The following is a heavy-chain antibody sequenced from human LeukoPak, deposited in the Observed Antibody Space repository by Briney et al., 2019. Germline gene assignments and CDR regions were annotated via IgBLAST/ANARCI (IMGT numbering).Heavy chain of an antibody. Sequence: QASETLSLTCTVSGGSISSYYWSWIRQSAGKGLEWIGRIFTSGNTNYNPSLKSRVTMSVDTSKNQLSLKLSSVTAADTAVYYCARDGNWNIPRFDPWGQGTLVTVSS. CDR3: ARDGNWNIPRFDP. CDR1: GGSISSYY. D-gene: IGHD1/OR15-1a*01. CDR2: IFTSGNT. J-gene: IGHJ5*02. V-gene: IGHV4-4*07.